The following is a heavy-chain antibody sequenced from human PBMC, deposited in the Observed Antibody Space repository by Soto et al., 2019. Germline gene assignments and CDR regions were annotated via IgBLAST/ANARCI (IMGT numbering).Heavy chain of an antibody. CDR2: ISGGGGVST. D-gene: IGHD3-10*01. J-gene: IGHJ5*02. CDR1: GFTFSSYA. Sequence: EVQLLESGGGSVQPWGSLTLSCAASGFTFSSYAMTWVRQAPGKGLEWVSGISGGGGVSTYYADSVKGRFTISRDDSLNTLYLQMIGMRAADTSVYSCAKAAMSMVRGVINWLEPWGQGTLVTVSS. V-gene: IGHV3-23*01. CDR3: AKAAMSMVRGVINWLEP.